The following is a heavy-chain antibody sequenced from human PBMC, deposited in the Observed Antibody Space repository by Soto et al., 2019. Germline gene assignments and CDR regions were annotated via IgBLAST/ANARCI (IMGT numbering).Heavy chain of an antibody. D-gene: IGHD2-2*01. J-gene: IGHJ4*02. CDR2: ISADGSRI. Sequence: EVQLLESGGGLVQPGGSLTLSCVASGFTFSSYGMSWVRQAPGKGLEWVSGISADGSRIYYADSVKGRFTVSRDNSKNTLYVQINSLRVEDTAFYYCAQRGPAPPYYFDYWGQGTLVSVSS. CDR1: GFTFSSYG. V-gene: IGHV3-23*01. CDR3: AQRGPAPPYYFDY.